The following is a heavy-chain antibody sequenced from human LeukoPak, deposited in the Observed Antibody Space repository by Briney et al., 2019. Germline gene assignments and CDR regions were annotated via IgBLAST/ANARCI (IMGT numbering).Heavy chain of an antibody. J-gene: IGHJ4*02. CDR1: GGSISSGGYY. CDR2: IYYSGST. D-gene: IGHD1-26*01. V-gene: IGHV4-31*03. CDR3: ARVGLLGATTAPFDY. Sequence: SQTLSLTCTVSGGSISSGGYYWSWIRQHPGKGLEWIGYIYYSGSTYYNPSLKSRVTISVDTSKNQFSLKLSSVTAADTAVYYCARVGLLGATTAPFDYWGQGTLVTVSS.